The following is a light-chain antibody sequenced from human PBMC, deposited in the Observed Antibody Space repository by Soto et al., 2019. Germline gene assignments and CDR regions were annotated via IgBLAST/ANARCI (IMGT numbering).Light chain of an antibody. J-gene: IGLJ1*01. CDR1: SSDVGGHNY. V-gene: IGLV2-14*01. CDR3: SSYTSTSTYV. CDR2: EVS. Sequence: QSALTQPASVSGSPGQSITISCTGTSSDVGGHNYVSWYQQHPGKAPKLMIYEVSNRPSGVSNRFSGSKSGNTASLTISGLQPEDEADYYCSSYTSTSTYVFGTGTKGTVL.